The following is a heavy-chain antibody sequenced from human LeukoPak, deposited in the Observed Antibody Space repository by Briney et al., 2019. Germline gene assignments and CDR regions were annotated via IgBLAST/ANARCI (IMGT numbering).Heavy chain of an antibody. CDR2: IYSGGST. CDR3: ARDYCGGDCYYYGMDV. V-gene: IGHV3-66*01. CDR1: GFTVSSNY. Sequence: PGGSLRLSCAASGFTVSSNYMSWVRQAPGKGLEWVSVIYSGGSTYYADSVKGRFTISRDNSKNTLYLQMNSLRAEDTAVYYCARDYCGGDCYYYGMDVWGQGTTVTVSS. D-gene: IGHD2-21*01. J-gene: IGHJ6*02.